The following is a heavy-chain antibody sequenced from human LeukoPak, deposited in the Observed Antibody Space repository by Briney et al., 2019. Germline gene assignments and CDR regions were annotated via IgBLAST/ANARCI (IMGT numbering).Heavy chain of an antibody. J-gene: IGHJ6*03. V-gene: IGHV4-4*07. D-gene: IGHD3-3*01. CDR2: IHTSGDT. CDR1: GGSISSYY. CDR3: AKSQGLRSPNRGYYYYMDV. Sequence: PSETLSLTCTVSGGSISSYYWSWIRQPAGKGLEWIGRIHTSGDTNYNPSLKSRVTMSVDTSKNQFSLRLSSVTAADTAVYYCAKSQGLRSPNRGYYYYMDVWGKGTTVTVS.